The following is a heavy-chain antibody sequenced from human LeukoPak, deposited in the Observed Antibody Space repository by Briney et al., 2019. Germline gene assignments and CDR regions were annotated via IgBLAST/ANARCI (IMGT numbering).Heavy chain of an antibody. CDR1: GYTFTSYG. CDR3: ARDLCGGDCYSSYLDAFDI. CDR2: ISAYNGNT. J-gene: IGHJ3*02. D-gene: IGHD2-21*02. V-gene: IGHV1-18*01. Sequence: ASVKVSCKASGYTFTSYGISWVRQAPGQGLEWMGWISAYNGNTNYAQKLQGRVTMTTDTSTSTAYMELRSLRSDDTAVYYCARDLCGGDCYSSYLDAFDIWGQGTMVTVSS.